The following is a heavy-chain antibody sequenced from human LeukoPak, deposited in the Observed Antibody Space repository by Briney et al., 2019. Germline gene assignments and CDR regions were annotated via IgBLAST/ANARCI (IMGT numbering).Heavy chain of an antibody. CDR3: ARQPWGSYRYDY. D-gene: IGHD3-16*02. CDR1: GYTFTSYA. Sequence: GASVKVSCKASGYTFTSYAMHWVRQAPGQRLEWMGWINAGNGNTKYSQKFQGRVTITRDTSASTAYMELSSLRSEDTAVYYCARQPWGSYRYDYWGQGTLVTVSS. V-gene: IGHV1-3*01. CDR2: INAGNGNT. J-gene: IGHJ4*02.